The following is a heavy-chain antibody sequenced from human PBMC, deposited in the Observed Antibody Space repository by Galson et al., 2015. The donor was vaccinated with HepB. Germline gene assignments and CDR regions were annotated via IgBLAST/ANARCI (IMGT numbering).Heavy chain of an antibody. V-gene: IGHV3-64*01. CDR1: GFTFSSYG. Sequence: SLRLSCAASGFTFSSYGMHWVRQAPGKGLEYVSTISRNGDYTYYANSVKGRFTISRDNSKNTLYLQVGSLRPEDMAVYYRARAIYSYGWYYFDYWGQGTLFPV. J-gene: IGHJ4*02. CDR2: ISRNGDYT. D-gene: IGHD5-18*01. CDR3: ARAIYSYGWYYFDY.